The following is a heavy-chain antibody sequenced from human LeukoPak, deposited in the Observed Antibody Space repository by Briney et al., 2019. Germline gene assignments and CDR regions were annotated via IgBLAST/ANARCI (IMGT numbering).Heavy chain of an antibody. CDR1: GFTVSSNY. Sequence: GGSLRLSCAASGFTVSSNYMSWVRQAPGKGLEWVSVIYSGGSTYYADSVKGRFTISRHNSKNTLYLQMNSLRAEDTAVYYCARGPMVRGVEAPFHYYYHGMDVWGQGTTVTVSS. D-gene: IGHD3-10*01. J-gene: IGHJ6*02. V-gene: IGHV3-53*04. CDR3: ARGPMVRGVEAPFHYYYHGMDV. CDR2: IYSGGST.